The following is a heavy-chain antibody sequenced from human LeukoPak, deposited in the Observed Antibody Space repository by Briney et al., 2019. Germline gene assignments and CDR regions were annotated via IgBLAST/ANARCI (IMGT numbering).Heavy chain of an antibody. CDR1: GGSISSYY. Sequence: SETLSLTCTVSGGSISSYYWSWIRQPPGKGLEWIGYIYYSGSTNYNPSLKSRVTISVDTSKNQFSLKLSSVTAADTAVYYCARDLISGPGAFDIWGQGTMGTVPS. J-gene: IGHJ3*02. CDR3: ARDLISGPGAFDI. D-gene: IGHD2-15*01. CDR2: IYYSGST. V-gene: IGHV4-59*01.